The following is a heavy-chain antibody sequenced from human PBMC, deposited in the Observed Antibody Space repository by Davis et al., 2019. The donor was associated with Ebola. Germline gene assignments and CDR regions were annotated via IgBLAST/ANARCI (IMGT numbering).Heavy chain of an antibody. Sequence: GGSLRLSCAASGFTFSSYAMHWVRQAPGKGLEWVSSISSSSSYIYYADSVKGRFTISRDNSKNTLYLQMNSLRAEDTAVYYCARDDSSGYYPNWYFDLWGRGTLVTVSS. J-gene: IGHJ2*01. V-gene: IGHV3-21*01. CDR2: ISSSSSYI. CDR3: ARDDSSGYYPNWYFDL. CDR1: GFTFSSYA. D-gene: IGHD3-22*01.